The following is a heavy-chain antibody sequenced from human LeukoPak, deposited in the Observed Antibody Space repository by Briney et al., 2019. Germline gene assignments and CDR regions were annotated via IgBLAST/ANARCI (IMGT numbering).Heavy chain of an antibody. CDR3: ASLPPDIVVVPAARLDY. Sequence: GRSLRLSCAASGFTFSSYAMHWVRQAPGKGLEWVALISYDGNNKYYADSVKGRFTISRDNSKNRLYLQMDSLRAEDTAVYSCASLPPDIVVVPAARLDYWGQGTLVTVCS. D-gene: IGHD2-2*01. J-gene: IGHJ4*02. CDR1: GFTFSSYA. V-gene: IGHV3-30-3*01. CDR2: ISYDGNNK.